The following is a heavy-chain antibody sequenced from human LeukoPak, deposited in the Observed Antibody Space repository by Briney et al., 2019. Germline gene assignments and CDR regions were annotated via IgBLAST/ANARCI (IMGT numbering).Heavy chain of an antibody. V-gene: IGHV3-20*04. D-gene: IGHD2-15*01. J-gene: IGHJ4*02. CDR3: AKGGPVGFYYFDY. CDR1: GFTFDDHG. Sequence: GGSLRLSCTASGFTFDDHGMSWVRQVPGKGLEWVAGINWDGGSTGYADSVKGRFTISRDNAKNSLYLQMNSLRAEDTAVYYGAKGGPVGFYYFDYWGQGTLVTVSS. CDR2: INWDGGST.